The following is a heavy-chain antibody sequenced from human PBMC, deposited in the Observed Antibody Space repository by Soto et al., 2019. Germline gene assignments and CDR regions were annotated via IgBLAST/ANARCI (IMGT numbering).Heavy chain of an antibody. CDR1: GGSISSYY. CDR3: ARVDDYYYYMDV. J-gene: IGHJ6*03. CDR2: IYYSGST. Sequence: PSETLSLTCTVSGGSISSYYWSWIRQPPGKGLEWIGYIYYSGSTNYNPSLKSRVTISVDTSKNQFSLKLSSVTAADTAVYYCARVDDYYYYMDVSGKGTTVTVS. D-gene: IGHD2-2*03. V-gene: IGHV4-59*01.